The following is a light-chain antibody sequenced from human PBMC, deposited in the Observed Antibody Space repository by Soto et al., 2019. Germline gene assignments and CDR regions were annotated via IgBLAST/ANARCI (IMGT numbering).Light chain of an antibody. V-gene: IGKV3-11*01. Sequence: EVVLTQSPATLSLSPGDTATLSCGASQSVSSSLAWYQQKPGQAPRLLIYDASSRATGIPARFSGSGPGTDFTLTISSLEPEDFAVYYCHHRGNGITFGQGTRLEI. CDR1: QSVSSS. CDR3: HHRGNGIT. J-gene: IGKJ5*01. CDR2: DAS.